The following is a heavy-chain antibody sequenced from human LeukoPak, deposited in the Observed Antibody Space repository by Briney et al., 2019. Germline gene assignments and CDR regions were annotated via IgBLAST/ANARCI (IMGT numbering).Heavy chain of an antibody. CDR3: ARGRPYCSSTSCYRGGGYFDY. CDR1: GGSISSGGYY. D-gene: IGHD2-2*02. CDR2: IYYSGST. J-gene: IGHJ4*02. V-gene: IGHV4-31*03. Sequence: SETLSLTCTVSGGSISSGGYYWSWIRQHPGKGLEWIGYIYYSGSTYYNPSLKSRVTISVDTSKNQSSLKLSSVTAADTAVYYCARGRPYCSSTSCYRGGGYFDYWGQGTLVTVSS.